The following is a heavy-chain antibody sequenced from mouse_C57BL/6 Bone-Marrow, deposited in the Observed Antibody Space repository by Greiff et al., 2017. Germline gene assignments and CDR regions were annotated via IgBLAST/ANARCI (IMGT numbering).Heavy chain of an antibody. Sequence: EVKVVESGGGLVQSGRSLRLSCATSGFTFSDFYMEWVRQAPGKGLEWIAASRNKANDYTTEYSASVKGRFIVSRDTSQSILYLQMNALRAEDTAIYYGARDAGDSSGYFDYWGQGTTLTVSS. CDR1: GFTFSDFY. CDR3: ARDAGDSSGYFDY. CDR2: SRNKANDYTT. V-gene: IGHV7-1*01. J-gene: IGHJ2*01. D-gene: IGHD3-2*02.